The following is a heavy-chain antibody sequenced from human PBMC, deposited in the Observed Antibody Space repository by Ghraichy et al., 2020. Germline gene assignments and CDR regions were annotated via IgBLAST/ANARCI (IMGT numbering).Heavy chain of an antibody. J-gene: IGHJ4*02. Sequence: GEPLNISCVTSGFTFSSCAVTWVRQAPGKGPEWVSGINDRGDGTFYADSVRGRFTISKDNSKNTLYLQINSLRVEDTAIYYCGKRCGIDSRPYWGQGILVTVSS. CDR2: INDRGDGT. D-gene: IGHD2-21*01. CDR3: GKRCGIDSRPY. V-gene: IGHV3-23*01. CDR1: GFTFSSCA.